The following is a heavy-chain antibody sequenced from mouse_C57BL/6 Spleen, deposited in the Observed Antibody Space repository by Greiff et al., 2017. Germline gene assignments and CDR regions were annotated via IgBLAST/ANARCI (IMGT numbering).Heavy chain of an antibody. D-gene: IGHD2-3*01. CDR1: GFTFSDYG. V-gene: IGHV5-17*01. CDR3: ARGEYDGYYGYAMDY. CDR2: ISSGSSTI. J-gene: IGHJ4*01. Sequence: EVQRVESGGGLVKPGGSLKLSCAASGFTFSDYGMHWVRQAPEKGLEWVAYISSGSSTIYYADTVKGRFTISRDNAKNTLFLQMTSLRSEDTAMYYCARGEYDGYYGYAMDYWGQGASVTVS.